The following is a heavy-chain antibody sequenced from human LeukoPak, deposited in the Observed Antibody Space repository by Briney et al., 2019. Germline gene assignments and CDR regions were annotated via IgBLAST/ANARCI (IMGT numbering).Heavy chain of an antibody. CDR3: ARIGRYYDSSGSPRPFDY. V-gene: IGHV4-34*01. CDR2: INHSGST. D-gene: IGHD3-22*01. CDR1: GGSFSGYY. J-gene: IGHJ4*02. Sequence: SETLSLTCGVYGGSFSGYYWSWIRQPPGKGLEWIGEINHSGSTNYNPSLKSRVTISVDTSKNQFSLKLSSVTAADTAVYYCARIGRYYDSSGSPRPFDYWGQGTLVTVSS.